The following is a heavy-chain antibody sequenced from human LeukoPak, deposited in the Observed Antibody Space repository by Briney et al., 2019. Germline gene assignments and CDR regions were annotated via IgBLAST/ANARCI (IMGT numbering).Heavy chain of an antibody. D-gene: IGHD7-27*01. CDR3: TGDGFSGAAFDY. J-gene: IGHJ4*02. Sequence: GASVKVSCKASGFTFTGYFIHWVRQAPGQGLEWMGWIHPNNGGTKYAQKFQGRVTMTRDTSINTDYMELSRLRSDDTALYYCTGDGFSGAAFDYWGQGTLVTVSS. V-gene: IGHV1-2*02. CDR1: GFTFTGYF. CDR2: IHPNNGGT.